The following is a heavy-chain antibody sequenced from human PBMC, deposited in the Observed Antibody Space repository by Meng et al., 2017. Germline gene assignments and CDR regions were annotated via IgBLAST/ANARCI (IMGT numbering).Heavy chain of an antibody. J-gene: IGHJ5*02. V-gene: IGHV1-69*06. D-gene: IGHD5-24*01. CDR1: GGTFSSYA. CDR2: IIPIFGTA. Sequence: QVPLVTSGAEVKKPGSSVKVSCKASGGTFSSYAISWVRQAPGQGLEWMGGIIPIFGTANYAQKFQGRVTITADKSTSTAYMELSSLRSEDTAVYYCAREPRDGPKTNWFDPWGQGTLVTVSS. CDR3: AREPRDGPKTNWFDP.